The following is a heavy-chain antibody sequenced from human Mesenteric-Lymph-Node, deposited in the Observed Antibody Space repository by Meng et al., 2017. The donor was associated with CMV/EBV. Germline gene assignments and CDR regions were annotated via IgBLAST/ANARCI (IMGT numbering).Heavy chain of an antibody. D-gene: IGHD2-2*01. CDR3: AKDSGFVVVPAAAFDY. Sequence: SVFSFLSYALSWVRQAPGKGLEWVSAISGSGGSTYYADSVKGRFTISRDNSKNTLYLQMNSLRAEDTAVYYCAKDSGFVVVPAAAFDYWGQGTLVTVSS. CDR2: ISGSGGST. V-gene: IGHV3-23*01. J-gene: IGHJ4*02. CDR1: VFSFLSYA.